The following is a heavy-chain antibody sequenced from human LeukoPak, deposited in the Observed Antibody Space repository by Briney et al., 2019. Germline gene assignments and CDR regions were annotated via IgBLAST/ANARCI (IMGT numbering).Heavy chain of an antibody. CDR2: IYYSGGT. V-gene: IGHV4-31*03. CDR1: GGSISSGNYY. J-gene: IGHJ5*02. D-gene: IGHD3-9*01. CDR3: AILDILTAANFDP. Sequence: PSETLSLTCTVSGGSISSGNYYWSWIRQHPGKGLEWIGYIYYSGGTQYNPSLKSRVTISVDTSKNQFSLRLSSVTAADTAVYYCAILDILTAANFDPWGQGTLVTVSS.